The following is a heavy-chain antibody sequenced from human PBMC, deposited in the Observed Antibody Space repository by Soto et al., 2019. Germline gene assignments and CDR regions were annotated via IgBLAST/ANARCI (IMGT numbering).Heavy chain of an antibody. CDR3: TSSPNFNMNDYGDYGWWFDP. Sequence: EVQLVESGGGLVQPGGSLKLSCAASGFTFSGSAMHWVRQASGKGLEWVGRIRSKANSYATAYAASVKGRFTISRDDSKNTAYLQMNSLKTEDTAVYYCTSSPNFNMNDYGDYGWWFDPWGQGTLVTVSS. V-gene: IGHV3-73*02. D-gene: IGHD4-17*01. CDR2: IRSKANSYAT. J-gene: IGHJ5*02. CDR1: GFTFSGSA.